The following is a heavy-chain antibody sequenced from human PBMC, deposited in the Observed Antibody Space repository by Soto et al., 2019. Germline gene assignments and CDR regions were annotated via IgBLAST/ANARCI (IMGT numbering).Heavy chain of an antibody. CDR3: AREMNYYDTSGDSYFDY. Sequence: QVQLQESGPGLVKPSQTLSLTCTVSGGSISSGTYHWTWIRQHPEKGLEWIGYIYYSGSTYYNPSLKSRVTISVDTSKNQFSLSLSSVTAADTAVYYCAREMNYYDTSGDSYFDYWGQGTLVTVSS. D-gene: IGHD3-22*01. J-gene: IGHJ4*02. CDR1: GGSISSGTYH. CDR2: IYYSGST. V-gene: IGHV4-31*03.